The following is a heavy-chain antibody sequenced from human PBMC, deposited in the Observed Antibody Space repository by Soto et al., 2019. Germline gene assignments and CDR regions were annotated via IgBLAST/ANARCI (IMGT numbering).Heavy chain of an antibody. Sequence: SVKVSCKASGGTFSSYSISWVRQAPGQGLEWMGGIIPIFGTANYAQKFQGRVTITADESTSTAYMELSSLRSEDTAVYYCARDHTYYYDSSGYYPYYFDYWGQGTLVTVSS. V-gene: IGHV1-69*13. CDR3: ARDHTYYYDSSGYYPYYFDY. D-gene: IGHD3-22*01. CDR2: IIPIFGTA. CDR1: GGTFSSYS. J-gene: IGHJ4*02.